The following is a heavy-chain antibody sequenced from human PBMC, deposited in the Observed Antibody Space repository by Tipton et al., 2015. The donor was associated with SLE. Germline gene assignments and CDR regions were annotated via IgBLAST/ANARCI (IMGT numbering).Heavy chain of an antibody. D-gene: IGHD6-19*01. CDR3: ARQVAGWVFDY. J-gene: IGHJ4*02. V-gene: IGHV4-39*01. CDR1: GGFFSSYY. Sequence: TLSLTCTVYGGFFSSYYWGWIRQPPGKGLEWIGCIYYSGSTYYNPSLKSRVTISVDTSKNQFSLKLNSVTAADTAVYYCARQVAGWVFDYWGQGTLVTVPS. CDR2: IYYSGST.